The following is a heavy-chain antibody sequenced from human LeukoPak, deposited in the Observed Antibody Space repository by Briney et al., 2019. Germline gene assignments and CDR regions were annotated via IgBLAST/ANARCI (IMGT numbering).Heavy chain of an antibody. Sequence: PSETLSLTCAVYGGSFSGYYWSWIRQPPGKGLEWIGSTHYSGSTYYNPSLKSRVTISVDTSKNQFSLKLSSVTAADTAVYYCARVVLLNYYDSSGYYVDYWGQGTLVTVSS. CDR3: ARVVLLNYYDSSGYYVDY. CDR2: THYSGST. D-gene: IGHD3-22*01. V-gene: IGHV4-34*01. J-gene: IGHJ4*02. CDR1: GGSFSGYY.